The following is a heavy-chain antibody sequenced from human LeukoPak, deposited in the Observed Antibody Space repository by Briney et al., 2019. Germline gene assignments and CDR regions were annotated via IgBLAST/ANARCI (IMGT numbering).Heavy chain of an antibody. Sequence: SVKVSCKASGGTFSSYAISWVRQAPGQGLEWMGGIIPIFGTANYAQKFQGRVTMTTDTSTSTAYMELRSLRSDDTAVYYCARDPALGFWSGYSNWFDPWGQGTLVTVSS. CDR2: IIPIFGTA. CDR1: GGTFSSYA. J-gene: IGHJ5*02. CDR3: ARDPALGFWSGYSNWFDP. V-gene: IGHV1-69*05. D-gene: IGHD3-3*01.